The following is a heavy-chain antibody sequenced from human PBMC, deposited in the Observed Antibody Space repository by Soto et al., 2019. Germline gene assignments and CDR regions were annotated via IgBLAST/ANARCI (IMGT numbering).Heavy chain of an antibody. Sequence: PSETLSLTCTVSGGSVSSGSYYWSWIRQPPGKGLEWIGYIYYSGSTNYNPSLKSRVTISVDTSKNQFSLKLSSVTAADTAVYFCAKVVEQQLLRVAFDCWGLGILVTVSS. V-gene: IGHV4-61*01. J-gene: IGHJ4*02. CDR2: IYYSGST. CDR3: AKVVEQQLLRVAFDC. CDR1: GGSVSSGSYY. D-gene: IGHD6-13*01.